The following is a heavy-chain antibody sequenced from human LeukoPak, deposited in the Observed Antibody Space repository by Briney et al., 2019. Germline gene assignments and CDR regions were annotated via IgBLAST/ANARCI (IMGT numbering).Heavy chain of an antibody. CDR3: ARRIGYCSGGTCSPFDS. D-gene: IGHD2-15*01. V-gene: IGHV4-59*08. J-gene: IGHJ4*02. CDR1: GGSISSHY. Sequence: SETLSLTCTVSGGSISSHYWSWIRQPPGKGLEWIGYIYYSGSTYYNPSLKSRVTISVDTSKNQFSLKLSSVTAADTAVYYCARRIGYCSGGTCSPFDSWGQGTLVTVSS. CDR2: IYYSGST.